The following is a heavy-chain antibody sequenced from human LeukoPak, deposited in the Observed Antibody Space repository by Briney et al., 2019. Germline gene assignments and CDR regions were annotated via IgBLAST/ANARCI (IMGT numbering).Heavy chain of an antibody. D-gene: IGHD6-19*01. V-gene: IGHV3-30*03. CDR2: ISYDGSNK. Sequence: GGSLRLSCAASGFTFSSYWMHWVRQAPGRGLEWVAVISYDGSNKYYAESVKGRITISRDNSKNTLYLQMNSLRAEDTAVYYCARSSVAGTGDAWGKGTTVTVSS. J-gene: IGHJ6*04. CDR3: ARSSVAGTGDA. CDR1: GFTFSSYW.